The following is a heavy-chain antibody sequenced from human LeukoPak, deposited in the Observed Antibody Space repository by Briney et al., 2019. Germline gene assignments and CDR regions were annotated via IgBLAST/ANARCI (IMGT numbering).Heavy chain of an antibody. D-gene: IGHD2-15*01. J-gene: IGHJ4*02. CDR3: AKRPVVATFDY. Sequence: PSETLSLTCTVSGGSISGYYWXXXXXXXXXXXEWIXFIHYSGITNYXPSLKSRVTXXXDMSKNQFSLRLTSVTTADTAVYYCAKRPVVATFDYWGQGTLVTVSS. CDR2: IHYSGIT. CDR1: GGSISGYY. V-gene: IGHV4-59*01.